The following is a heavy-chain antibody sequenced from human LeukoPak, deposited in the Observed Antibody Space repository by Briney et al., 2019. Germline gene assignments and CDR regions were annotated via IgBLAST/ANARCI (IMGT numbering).Heavy chain of an antibody. CDR2: IYYSGST. D-gene: IGHD6-6*01. Sequence: SETLSLTCTVSGGSISSSSYYWGWIRQPPGKGLEWIGSIYYSGSTYYNPSLKSRVTISVDTSKNQFSLKLSSVTAADTAVYYCARKRAGRGIAARPNYYYYMDVWGKGTTVTVSS. CDR3: ARKRAGRGIAARPNYYYYMDV. J-gene: IGHJ6*03. V-gene: IGHV4-39*01. CDR1: GGSISSSSYY.